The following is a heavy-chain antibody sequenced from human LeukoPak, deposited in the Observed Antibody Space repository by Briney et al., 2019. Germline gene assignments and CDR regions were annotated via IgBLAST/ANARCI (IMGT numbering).Heavy chain of an antibody. J-gene: IGHJ6*03. CDR1: GYIFTSYG. D-gene: IGHD3-22*01. Sequence: ASVKVSCKASGYIFTSYGISWVRQAPGQGLEWMGGIIPIFGTANYAQKFQGRVTITADKSTSTAYMELSSLRSEDTAVYYCARDRWDYYDSSTGMDVWGKGTTVTVSS. CDR2: IIPIFGTA. V-gene: IGHV1-69*06. CDR3: ARDRWDYYDSSTGMDV.